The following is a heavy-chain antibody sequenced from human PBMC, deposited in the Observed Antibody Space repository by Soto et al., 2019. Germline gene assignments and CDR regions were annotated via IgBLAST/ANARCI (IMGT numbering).Heavy chain of an antibody. CDR2: IYLSDSDT. V-gene: IGHV5-51*01. J-gene: IGHJ4*02. CDR3: ARYSSGWPYYFDY. CDR1: GYSVTSYW. Sequence: GESLKISCKGSGYSVTSYWLACVRQMPGKGLELMGIIYLSDSDTRYGPSFQCRVTISADKSISTAYLQWSSLKASDTAMYYCARYSSGWPYYFDYWGQGTLVTVSS. D-gene: IGHD6-19*01.